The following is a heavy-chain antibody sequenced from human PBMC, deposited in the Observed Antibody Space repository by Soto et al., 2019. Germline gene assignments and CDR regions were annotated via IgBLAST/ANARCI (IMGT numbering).Heavy chain of an antibody. V-gene: IGHV2-70*04. D-gene: IGHD3-22*01. CDR3: ARMYDSSGLQFDY. CDR1: GFSLTTTGMR. Sequence: SGPTREPTQTLTLTCTFSGFSLTTTGMRVSWIRQPPGKALEWLVRIDWDDDKFYNTSLKTRLTISKDTSKNQVVLTMTNMDPVDTATYYCARMYDSSGLQFDYWGQGILVTVSS. J-gene: IGHJ4*02. CDR2: IDWDDDK.